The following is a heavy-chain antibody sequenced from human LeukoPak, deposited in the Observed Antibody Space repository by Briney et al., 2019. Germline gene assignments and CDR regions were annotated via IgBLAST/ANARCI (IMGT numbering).Heavy chain of an antibody. V-gene: IGHV1-8*01. CDR2: MNPNSGNT. CDR3: ARGPRDYYDSSGYSDY. Sequence: GASVKVSCKASGYTFTSYDINWVRQATGQGLEWMGRMNPNSGNTGYAQKFQGRVTMTRNTSISTAYMELSSLRSEDTAVYYCARGPRDYYDSSGYSDYWGQGTLVTVSS. D-gene: IGHD3-22*01. CDR1: GYTFTSYD. J-gene: IGHJ4*02.